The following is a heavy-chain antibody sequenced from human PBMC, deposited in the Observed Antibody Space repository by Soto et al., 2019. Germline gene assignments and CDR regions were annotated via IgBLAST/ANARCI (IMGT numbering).Heavy chain of an antibody. Sequence: GGSLRLSCAASGFTFSSYGMHWVRQAPGKGLEWVAVVWYDGSNKYYADSVKGRFTISRDNSKNTLYLRMNSLRAEDTAVYYCARGSLFRSGWSPFDYWGQGTLVTAPQ. J-gene: IGHJ4*02. CDR3: ARGSLFRSGWSPFDY. CDR1: GFTFSSYG. CDR2: VWYDGSNK. D-gene: IGHD6-19*01. V-gene: IGHV3-33*01.